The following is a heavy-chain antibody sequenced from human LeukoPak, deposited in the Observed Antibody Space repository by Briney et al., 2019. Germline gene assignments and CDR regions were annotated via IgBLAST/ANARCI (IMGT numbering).Heavy chain of an antibody. CDR1: GFTFSSYA. J-gene: IGHJ4*02. D-gene: IGHD2-21*02. V-gene: IGHV3-23*01. CDR2: ISGSGGST. CDR3: AKVIVVVTAIRGDYFDY. Sequence: PGGSLRLSCAASGFTFSSYAMSWVRQAPGKGLEWVSAISGSGGSTYYADSVKGRFTISRDNSKNTLYLQMNSLRAEDTAVYYCAKVIVVVTAIRGDYFDYWGQGTLVTVSS.